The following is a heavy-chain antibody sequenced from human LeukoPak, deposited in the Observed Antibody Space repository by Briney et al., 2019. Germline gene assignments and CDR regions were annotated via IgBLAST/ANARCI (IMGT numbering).Heavy chain of an antibody. J-gene: IGHJ4*02. V-gene: IGHV4-39*01. Sequence: SETLSLTCTVSGGSISTTSYYGVWIRQPPGKGLEWIGSIYYTGSTNYNPSLKSRVTLFVDTSKNQFSFKLSSVTAADTAVYYCARGRNGDFDYWGQGTLVTVSS. CDR2: IYYTGST. D-gene: IGHD4-17*01. CDR1: GGSISTTSYY. CDR3: ARGRNGDFDY.